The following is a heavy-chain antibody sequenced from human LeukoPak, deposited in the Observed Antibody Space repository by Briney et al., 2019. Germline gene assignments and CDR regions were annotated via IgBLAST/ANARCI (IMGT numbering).Heavy chain of an antibody. D-gene: IGHD3-10*02. V-gene: IGHV3-48*04. CDR2: ISSSSSTI. CDR3: AELGITMIGGV. Sequence: GGSLRLSCAASGLTFSSYSMNWVRQAPGKGLEWVSYISSSSSTIYYADSVKGRFTISRDNAKNSLYLQMNSLRAEDTAVYYCAELGITMIGGVWGKGTTVTISS. J-gene: IGHJ6*04. CDR1: GLTFSSYS.